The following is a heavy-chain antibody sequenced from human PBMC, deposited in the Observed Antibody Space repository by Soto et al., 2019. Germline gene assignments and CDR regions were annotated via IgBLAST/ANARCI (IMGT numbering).Heavy chain of an antibody. CDR2: IYWDDDK. V-gene: IGHV2-5*02. J-gene: IGHJ6*02. Sequence: SGPTLVNPTQTLTLTCTFSGFSLSTSGVGVGWIRQPPGKALEWLALIYWDDDKRYSPSLRSRLTISKDTSKNQVVLTMTNMEPVDTATYYCIQSRCGGDCLQSYASHYYYGLDVWGQGTTVTVSS. CDR3: IQSRCGGDCLQSYASHYYYGLDV. D-gene: IGHD2-21*02. CDR1: GFSLSTSGVG.